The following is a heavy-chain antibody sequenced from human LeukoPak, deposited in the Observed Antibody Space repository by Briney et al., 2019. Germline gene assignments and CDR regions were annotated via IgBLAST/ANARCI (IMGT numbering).Heavy chain of an antibody. V-gene: IGHV3-21*01. CDR3: ARDGAYYDILTGYYWYFDL. D-gene: IGHD3-9*01. J-gene: IGHJ2*01. CDR1: GFTFSSYS. Sequence: PGGSLRLSCAASGFTFSSYSMNWARQAPGKGLQWVSSISSSSTYIYYADSVKGRFTISRDNAKNSLYLQMNSLRAEDTAVYYCARDGAYYDILTGYYWYFDLWGRGTLVTVSS. CDR2: ISSSSTYI.